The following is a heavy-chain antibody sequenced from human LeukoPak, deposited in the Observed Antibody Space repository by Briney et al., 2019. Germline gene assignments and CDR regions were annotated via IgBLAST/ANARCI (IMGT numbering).Heavy chain of an antibody. Sequence: ASETLSLTCAVSGGSISTYYWTWIRQPPGKRLEWIGYIHHSGSTNHNPSLKSRVTMSIDTSDNHFSLKLNSVTAADTAVYYCARRKEWLRWGGYFDLWGRGTLVTVSS. J-gene: IGHJ2*01. CDR1: GGSISTYY. V-gene: IGHV4-59*01. CDR2: IHHSGST. D-gene: IGHD5-12*01. CDR3: ARRKEWLRWGGYFDL.